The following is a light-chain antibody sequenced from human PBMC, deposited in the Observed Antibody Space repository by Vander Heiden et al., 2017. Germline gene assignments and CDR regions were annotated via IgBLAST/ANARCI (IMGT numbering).Light chain of an antibody. V-gene: IGKV1-39*01. CDR2: AAS. CDR1: QHINNQ. Sequence: IQLTQSPSSISASLLDSVTITCRASQHINNQVKWYQQHPGKAPQLLFVAASNVQSMVPSMCSGSGSRGDITLTISRLHPEDCASYYCQQNNRPHTFGQGTKLEI. CDR3: QQNNRPHT. J-gene: IGKJ2*01.